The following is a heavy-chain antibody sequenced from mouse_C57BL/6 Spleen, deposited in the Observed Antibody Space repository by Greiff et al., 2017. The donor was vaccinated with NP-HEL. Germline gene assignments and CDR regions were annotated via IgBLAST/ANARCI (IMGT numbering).Heavy chain of an antibody. CDR2: IDPNSGGT. CDR1: GYTFTSYW. V-gene: IGHV1-72*01. D-gene: IGHD2-5*01. CDR3: AGESSYCSNCPFAY. J-gene: IGHJ3*01. Sequence: QVQLQQPGAELVKPGASVKLSCKASGYTFTSYWMHWVKQRPGRGLEWIGRIDPNSGGTKYNEKFKSKATLTVDKSSSTAYMQLRSLTSEDSAVYYCAGESSYCSNCPFAYWGQGTLVTVSA.